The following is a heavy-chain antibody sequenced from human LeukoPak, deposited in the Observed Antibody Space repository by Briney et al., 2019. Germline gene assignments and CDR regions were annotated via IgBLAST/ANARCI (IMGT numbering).Heavy chain of an antibody. CDR2: IYSSGNT. CDR1: GGSISSNY. Sequence: PSETLSLTCTGSGGSISSNYWSWIRQPAGKGLEYIGRIYSSGNTNYNPSLKSRVTMSVDTSKNQFSLLLHSVTAADTAVYYCARVWLSSGSYWYFDFWGRGTLVIVSS. CDR3: ARVWLSSGSYWYFDF. J-gene: IGHJ2*01. D-gene: IGHD3-22*01. V-gene: IGHV4-4*07.